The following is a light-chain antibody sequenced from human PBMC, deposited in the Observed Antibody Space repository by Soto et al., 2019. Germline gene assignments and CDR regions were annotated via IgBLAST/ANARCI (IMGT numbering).Light chain of an antibody. CDR3: QQYGSSLIT. V-gene: IGKV3-20*01. CDR1: QSLYNNY. J-gene: IGKJ5*01. Sequence: EIVLTQSPGSLSLFPGETATLSCRASQSLYNNYLAWYQEKPGQAPRLLIHGASSRPTGIPDRFSGSGSGTDFTLTISRLEPEDFAVYYCQQYGSSLITFGQGTRLE. CDR2: GAS.